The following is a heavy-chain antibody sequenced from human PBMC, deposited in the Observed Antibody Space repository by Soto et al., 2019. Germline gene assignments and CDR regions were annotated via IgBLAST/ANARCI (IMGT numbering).Heavy chain of an antibody. Sequence: QVQLVQSGAEVKKPGASVKVSCKASAYTFTNYDINWVRQAPGQGLEWMGWMDPNTGNTGYARKLQGRLTLTRDTSISTAYLELSSLTSEDTADYYCARNPANTGYFEYWGQGTLVIVSS. CDR3: ARNPANTGYFEY. V-gene: IGHV1-8*01. J-gene: IGHJ4*02. CDR1: AYTFTNYD. D-gene: IGHD1-1*01. CDR2: MDPNTGNT.